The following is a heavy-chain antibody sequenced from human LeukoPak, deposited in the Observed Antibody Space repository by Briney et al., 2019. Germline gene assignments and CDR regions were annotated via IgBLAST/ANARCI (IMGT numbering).Heavy chain of an antibody. CDR1: GYSFISYW. CDR2: IYPGDSDT. J-gene: IGHJ4*02. Sequence: GESLKISCKGFGYSFISYWIGWVRQMPGKGLEWMGIIYPGDSDTAYSPSFQGQVTISADKSINTAYLQWRSLKASDTAMYYCARSFAHVERYYFDYWGQGTLVSVSS. V-gene: IGHV5-51*01. D-gene: IGHD1-1*01. CDR3: ARSFAHVERYYFDY.